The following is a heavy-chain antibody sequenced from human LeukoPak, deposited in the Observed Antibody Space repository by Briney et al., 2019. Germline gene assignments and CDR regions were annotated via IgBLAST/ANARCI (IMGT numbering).Heavy chain of an antibody. D-gene: IGHD4-17*01. CDR1: GGSISSYY. J-gene: IGHJ1*01. CDR2: IYYSGST. Sequence: PSETLSLTCTVSGGSISSYYWSWIRQPPGKGLEWIGYIYYSGSTNYNPSLKSRVTISVDTSKNQFSLKLSSVTAADTAVYYCARGRYGDYGDYDYFQHWGRGTLVTVSS. CDR3: ARGRYGDYGDYDYFQH. V-gene: IGHV4-59*01.